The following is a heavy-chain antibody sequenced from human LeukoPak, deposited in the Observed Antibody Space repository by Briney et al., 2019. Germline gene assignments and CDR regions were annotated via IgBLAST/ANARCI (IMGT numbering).Heavy chain of an antibody. CDR1: GYIFTGYF. CDR3: ARASGSYWWFDS. V-gene: IGHV1-2*02. Sequence: ASVKVSCKASGYIFTGYFIHWVGQARGQGLEWVGWINPNSGGTNYAQKFQGRGTMNRDTSISTAYMELSRLRSDDTAVYYCARASGSYWWFDSWGQGTLVTVSS. D-gene: IGHD1-26*01. CDR2: INPNSGGT. J-gene: IGHJ5*01.